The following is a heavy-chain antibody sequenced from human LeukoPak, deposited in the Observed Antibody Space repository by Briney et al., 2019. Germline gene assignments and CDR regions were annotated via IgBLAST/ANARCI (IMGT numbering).Heavy chain of an antibody. CDR2: INPDNGKT. Sequence: ASVKVSCKASGYNFNSYYIHWVRQAPGQGLTWMGWINPDNGKTKYEPRFQGRVTMTWDTSINTACVDLTGLRSDDTAVYYCARNEPAVSVVDAFDVWGQGTVVTVSS. V-gene: IGHV1-2*02. D-gene: IGHD1-1*01. J-gene: IGHJ3*01. CDR1: GYNFNSYY. CDR3: ARNEPAVSVVDAFDV.